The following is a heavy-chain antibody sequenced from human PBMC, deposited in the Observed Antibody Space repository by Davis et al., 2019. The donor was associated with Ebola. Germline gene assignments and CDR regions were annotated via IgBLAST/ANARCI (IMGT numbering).Heavy chain of an antibody. CDR2: ISGYNGDT. D-gene: IGHD3-10*01. CDR3: ARGRLHSGSFPY. V-gene: IGHV1-18*01. CDR1: GYTFKNYA. J-gene: IGHJ4*02. Sequence: AASVKVSCKASGYTFKNYAISWVRQAPGHGLEWMGRISGYNGDTDYAQKLQGRVTMTTETSTSTTYMELRSLTSDDTAVYYCARGRLHSGSFPYWGQGTLVTVSS.